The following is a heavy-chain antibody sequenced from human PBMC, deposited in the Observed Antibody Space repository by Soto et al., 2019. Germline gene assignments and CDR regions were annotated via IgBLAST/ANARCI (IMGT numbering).Heavy chain of an antibody. CDR1: GFTFSSYG. J-gene: IGHJ6*02. D-gene: IGHD6-6*01. Sequence: QVQLVESGGGVVQPGRSLRLSCAASGFTFSSYGMHWVRQAPGKGLEWVAVIWYDGSNKYYADSVKGRFTISRDNSKNTLYLQMNSLRAEDTAVYYCARDRHHYYYGMAVWGQGTTVTVSS. CDR2: IWYDGSNK. CDR3: ARDRHHYYYGMAV. V-gene: IGHV3-33*01.